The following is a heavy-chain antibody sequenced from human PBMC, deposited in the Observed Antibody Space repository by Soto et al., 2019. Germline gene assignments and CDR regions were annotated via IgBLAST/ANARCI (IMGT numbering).Heavy chain of an antibody. CDR2: ISAYNGNT. CDR1: GYTFTSCA. V-gene: IGHV1-18*01. Sequence: APVKLSCKDSGYTFTSCAISWVQQAPGQGLEWMGWISAYNGNTNYAQKLQGRVTMTTDTSTSTAYMELRSLRSDDTAVYYCAREGSPSIAALNWFDPWGKGTLVTVSS. J-gene: IGHJ5*02. D-gene: IGHD6-6*01. CDR3: AREGSPSIAALNWFDP.